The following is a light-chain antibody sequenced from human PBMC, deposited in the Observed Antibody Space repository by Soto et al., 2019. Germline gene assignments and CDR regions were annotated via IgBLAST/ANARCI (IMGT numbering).Light chain of an antibody. V-gene: IGLV1-47*01. Sequence: QSVLTQPLSASGTPGQGVTISCSGSGSNIGSNYVYWYQQLPGTAPILLIYRNNQRPSGVPDRFSGSKSGTSASLAISGLRSEDEADYYCAAWDDSLSGAVFGGGTKLTVL. CDR1: GSNIGSNY. CDR3: AAWDDSLSGAV. CDR2: RNN. J-gene: IGLJ2*01.